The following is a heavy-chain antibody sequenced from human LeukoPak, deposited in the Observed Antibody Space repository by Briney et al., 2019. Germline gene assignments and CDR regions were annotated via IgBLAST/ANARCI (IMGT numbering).Heavy chain of an antibody. D-gene: IGHD3-10*01. J-gene: IGHJ4*02. V-gene: IGHV3-53*05. Sequence: GGSLRLSCAASGFIVSSNYMSWVRQAPGKGLEWVSVIYTGGSTHYADSVKGRFTISRDNSKNTLYLQMNSLISDDTAVYYCAKDWGPKFRSGSSYLDHWGQGTLVTVAS. CDR2: IYTGGST. CDR3: AKDWGPKFRSGSSYLDH. CDR1: GFIVSSNY.